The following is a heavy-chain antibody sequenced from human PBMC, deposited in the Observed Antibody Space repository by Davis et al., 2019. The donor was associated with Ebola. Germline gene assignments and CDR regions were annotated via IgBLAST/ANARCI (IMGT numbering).Heavy chain of an antibody. Sequence: SETLSLTCAVYGGSFSGYYWSWIRQPPGKGLEWIGEINHSGSTNYNPSLKSRVTISVDTSKNQFSLKLSSVTAADTAVYYCARVLVGATKGMDVWGQGTTVTVSS. V-gene: IGHV4-34*01. CDR2: INHSGST. D-gene: IGHD1-26*01. J-gene: IGHJ6*02. CDR1: GGSFSGYY. CDR3: ARVLVGATKGMDV.